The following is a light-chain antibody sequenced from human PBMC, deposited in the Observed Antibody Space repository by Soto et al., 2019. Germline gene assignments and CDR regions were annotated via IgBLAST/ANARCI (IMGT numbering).Light chain of an antibody. CDR1: QSIRTS. CDR2: DAS. V-gene: IGKV3-11*01. CDR3: QQRNVWPPIT. J-gene: IGKJ5*01. Sequence: EVGLTQSPATLAFSPGERGTLSCRASQSIRTSLAWYQQKPGQAPRLVIFDASNRANGVPARFGGSGSGTDFTLTINSLEPEDFAVYYCQQRNVWPPITFGQGTRLEI.